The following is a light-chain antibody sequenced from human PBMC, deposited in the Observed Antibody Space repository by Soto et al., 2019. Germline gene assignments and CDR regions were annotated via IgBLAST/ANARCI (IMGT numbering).Light chain of an antibody. CDR2: GAS. J-gene: IGKJ1*01. Sequence: EDVLTQSPGTLSMSPGERVTLSCRASQSISNNFLAWYQQKPGQAPRLLIYGASSRATGIPDRFSASGSGTDFTLTISRLEPEDFGLHYCQEYGRFRGAFGQGTKVEIK. V-gene: IGKV3-20*01. CDR1: QSISNNF. CDR3: QEYGRFRGA.